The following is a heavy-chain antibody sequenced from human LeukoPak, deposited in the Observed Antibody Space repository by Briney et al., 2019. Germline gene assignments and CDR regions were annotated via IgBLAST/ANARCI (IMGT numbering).Heavy chain of an antibody. CDR2: ISSSSNYI. Sequence: GGSLRLSCAASGFTFSIYSMNWVRQAPGKGLECVSSISSSSNYIYYADSVKGRFTISRDNAKNSLYLQMNSLRAEDTAVYYCARGVRYCTSTTCTPDYWGQGTLVSVSS. J-gene: IGHJ4*02. V-gene: IGHV3-21*01. D-gene: IGHD2-2*01. CDR1: GFTFSIYS. CDR3: ARGVRYCTSTTCTPDY.